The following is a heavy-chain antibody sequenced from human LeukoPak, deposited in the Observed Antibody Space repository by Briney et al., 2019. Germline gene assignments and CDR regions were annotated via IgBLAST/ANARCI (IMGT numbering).Heavy chain of an antibody. CDR3: AKGYYGSGSYGWFDY. D-gene: IGHD3-10*01. V-gene: IGHV3-23*01. J-gene: IGHJ4*02. CDR1: GFTFSSSA. Sequence: GGSLRLSCAASGFTFSSSAMSWVRQAPGKGLEWVSTISGSGDRTYYADSVKGRFTISRDNSKNTLFQHMNSLRAEDTAVYSCAKGYYGSGSYGWFDYWGQGTLVTVSS. CDR2: ISGSGDRT.